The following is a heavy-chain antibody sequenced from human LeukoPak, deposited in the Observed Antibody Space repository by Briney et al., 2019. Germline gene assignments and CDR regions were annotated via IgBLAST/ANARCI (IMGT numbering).Heavy chain of an antibody. CDR3: AKDREYYDFWSGYSYYYYYYGMDV. Sequence: PGGSLRLSCAASGFTFSGSPMHWVRQAPGKGLEWVALISYDGKKDFYTDSVKGRFTISRDNSKNTLYLQMNSLRAEDTAVYYCAKDREYYDFWSGYSYYYYYYGMDVWGQGTTVTVSS. V-gene: IGHV3-30*04. D-gene: IGHD3-3*01. CDR2: ISYDGKKD. CDR1: GFTFSGSP. J-gene: IGHJ6*02.